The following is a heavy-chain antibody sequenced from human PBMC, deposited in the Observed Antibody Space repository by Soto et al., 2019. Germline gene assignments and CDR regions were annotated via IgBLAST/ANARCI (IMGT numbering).Heavy chain of an antibody. V-gene: IGHV1-69*01. Sequence: QVQLVQSGAEVKEPGSSVRVSCKASGGTFDNFIMNWVRQTPGQGLEWMGGIVPMLGTPTYAEKFKGRVTIPATGSTSIMYMEVTRLRSEDTAIYYCARNGTYSSSLSQYSGMDVWGQGTTVTVSS. CDR2: IVPMLGTP. D-gene: IGHD1-26*01. CDR1: GGTFDNFI. J-gene: IGHJ6*02. CDR3: ARNGTYSSSLSQYSGMDV.